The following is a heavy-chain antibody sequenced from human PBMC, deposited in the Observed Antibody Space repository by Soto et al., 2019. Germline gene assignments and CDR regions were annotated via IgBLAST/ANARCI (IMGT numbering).Heavy chain of an antibody. Sequence: ASETLSLTCTVSGGSISSGGYYWSWIRQHPGKGLEWIGYIYYSGSTYYNPSLKSRVTISVDTSKNQFSLKLSSVTAADTAVYYCARGRPYYYDSSGYYYFDYWGQGTLVTVSS. CDR3: ARGRPYYYDSSGYYYFDY. CDR1: GGSISSGGYY. J-gene: IGHJ4*02. CDR2: IYYSGST. D-gene: IGHD3-22*01. V-gene: IGHV4-31*03.